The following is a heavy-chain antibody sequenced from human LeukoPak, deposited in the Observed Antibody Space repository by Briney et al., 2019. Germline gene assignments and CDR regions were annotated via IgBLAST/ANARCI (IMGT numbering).Heavy chain of an antibody. J-gene: IGHJ6*02. CDR3: AREGSGPLYKYYGMDV. D-gene: IGHD2-15*01. CDR2: VYYTGGT. Sequence: SETLSPTCTISGGHISTYYWSWIRQPPRKGLEWIGYVYYTGGTNYNPSVKSRLTMSMNTSKNQFSLNLKSVTAADTAVYYCAREGSGPLYKYYGMDVWGQGTTVTVSS. V-gene: IGHV4-59*01. CDR1: GGHISTYY.